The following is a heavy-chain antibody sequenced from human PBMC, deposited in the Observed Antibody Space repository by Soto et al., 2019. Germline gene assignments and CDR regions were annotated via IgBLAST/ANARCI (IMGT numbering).Heavy chain of an antibody. D-gene: IGHD3-3*01. CDR3: ARDRGYYDFSWGAFDN. CDR2: IYSGGST. Sequence: PGGSLRLSCAASGFTVSSNYMSWVRQAPGKGLEWVSVIYSGGSTYYADSVKGRFTISRDNSKNTLYLQMNSLRAEDTAVYYCARDRGYYDFSWGAFDNWGQGTMVTVSS. J-gene: IGHJ3*02. CDR1: GFTVSSNY. V-gene: IGHV3-66*01.